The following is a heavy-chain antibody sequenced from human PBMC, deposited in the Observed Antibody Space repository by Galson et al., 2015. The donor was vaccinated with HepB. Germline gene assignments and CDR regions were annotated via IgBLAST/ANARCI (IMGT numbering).Heavy chain of an antibody. CDR1: GFTFTTSA. V-gene: IGHV3-30*04. Sequence: SLRLSCAASGFTFTTSAVHWVRQAPGKGLEWVAVISYDGDNKSYADSVKGRFTISRDNSKNTLYPQMNSLRPEDTAVYYCAREPGYWGQGTLVTVSS. D-gene: IGHD1-14*01. CDR2: ISYDGDNK. CDR3: AREPGY. J-gene: IGHJ4*02.